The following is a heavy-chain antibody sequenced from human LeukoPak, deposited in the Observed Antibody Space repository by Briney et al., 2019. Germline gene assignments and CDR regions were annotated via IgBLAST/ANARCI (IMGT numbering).Heavy chain of an antibody. CDR2: ISSNGGST. CDR1: GFTFSSYA. CDR3: AKEGYDSSGYYNYFDY. Sequence: PGGSLRLSCAASGFTFSSYAMHWVRQAPGKGLEYVSAISSNGGSTYYANSVKGRFTISRDNSKNTLYLQMNSLRAEDTAVYYCAKEGYDSSGYYNYFDYWGQGTLVTVSS. J-gene: IGHJ4*02. D-gene: IGHD3-22*01. V-gene: IGHV3-64*01.